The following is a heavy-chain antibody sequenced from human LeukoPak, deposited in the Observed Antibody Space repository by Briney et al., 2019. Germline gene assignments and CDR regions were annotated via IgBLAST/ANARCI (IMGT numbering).Heavy chain of an antibody. CDR1: GFTFSSYG. J-gene: IGHJ6*02. CDR3: AKDHSGWDYYYYYGMDV. CDR2: ISYDGSNK. D-gene: IGHD6-19*01. Sequence: GGSLRLSCAASGFTFSSYGMHWVRQAPGKGLEWVAVISYDGSNKYYADSVKGRFTISRDNSKNTLYLQMNSLRAEDTAVYYCAKDHSGWDYYYYYGMDVWGQGTTVTVSS. V-gene: IGHV3-30*18.